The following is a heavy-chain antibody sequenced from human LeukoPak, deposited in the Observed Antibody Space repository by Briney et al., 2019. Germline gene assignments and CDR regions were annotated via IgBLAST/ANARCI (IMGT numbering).Heavy chain of an antibody. CDR1: GFSLSTSGVG. Sequence: SGPTLLKPTQTLTLTCTFSGFSLSTSGVGVGWIRQPPGKALEWLALIYWDDDKRYSPSLKSRLTITKDTSKNQVVLTMTNMDPVDTATYYCAHLRIAAAGFDYWGQGTLVTVSS. V-gene: IGHV2-5*02. J-gene: IGHJ4*02. CDR3: AHLRIAAAGFDY. CDR2: IYWDDDK. D-gene: IGHD6-13*01.